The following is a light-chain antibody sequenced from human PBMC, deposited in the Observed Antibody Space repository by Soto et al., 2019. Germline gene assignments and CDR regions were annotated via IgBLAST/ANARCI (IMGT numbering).Light chain of an antibody. J-gene: IGLJ1*01. CDR3: SSYAGSNSLL. V-gene: IGLV2-8*01. CDR2: HVN. CDR1: SSDVRGYNY. Sequence: QSVLAQPPSASGSPGQTITISCAGNSSDVRGYNYVSWNQHPPGRAPKLIIFHVNERPSGAPDRFSVAKSGNTASLIVSGLQAEDEADCYCSSYAGSNSLLFGTGTKVTVL.